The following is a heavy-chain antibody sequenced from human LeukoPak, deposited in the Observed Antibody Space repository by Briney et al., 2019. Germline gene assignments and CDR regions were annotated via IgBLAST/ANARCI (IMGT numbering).Heavy chain of an antibody. J-gene: IGHJ6*02. CDR3: ARPSQRPSSGSYDGYGVDV. Sequence: GASVKVSCKASGYTFTGYYIHWVRQAPGQGLEWMGWINPNSGGTNYAQKFQGRVTMTRDTSISTASMELSSLRSDDTAVYYCARPSQRPSSGSYDGYGVDVWGQGTTVIVSS. V-gene: IGHV1-2*02. D-gene: IGHD3-10*01. CDR1: GYTFTGYY. CDR2: INPNSGGT.